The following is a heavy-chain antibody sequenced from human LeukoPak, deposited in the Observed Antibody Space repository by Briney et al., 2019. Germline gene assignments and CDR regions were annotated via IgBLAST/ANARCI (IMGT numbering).Heavy chain of an antibody. CDR3: ASRGSGYYFDY. D-gene: IGHD3-10*01. J-gene: IGHJ4*02. Sequence: VASVTVSYKASGGTFISYAISWVRQAPRQGREWMGRIIPILGIANYAQKFQGRVTITADKSTSTAYMELSSLRSEDTAVYYCASRGSGYYFDYWGQGTLVTVSS. CDR1: GGTFISYA. V-gene: IGHV1-69*04. CDR2: IIPILGIA.